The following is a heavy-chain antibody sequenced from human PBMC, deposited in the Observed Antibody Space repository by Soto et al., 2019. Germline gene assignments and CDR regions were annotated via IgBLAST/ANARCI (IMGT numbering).Heavy chain of an antibody. CDR1: GGSIGSSNG. D-gene: IGHD3-3*01. CDR2: IYHSGST. Sequence: SETLTLTCAVSGGSIGSSNGWSWVRQPPGKGLEWIGEIYHSGSTNYNPSLKSRVTISVDKSKNQFSLKLSSVTAADTAVYYCARDDYDFWSGYSPSDYYYGMDVWGQGTTVTVSS. J-gene: IGHJ6*02. V-gene: IGHV4-4*02. CDR3: ARDDYDFWSGYSPSDYYYGMDV.